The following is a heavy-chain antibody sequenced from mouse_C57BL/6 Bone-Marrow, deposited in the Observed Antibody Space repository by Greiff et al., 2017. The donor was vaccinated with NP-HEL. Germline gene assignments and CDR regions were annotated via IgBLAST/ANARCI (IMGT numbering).Heavy chain of an antibody. V-gene: IGHV2-2*01. J-gene: IGHJ4*01. CDR2: IWGGGST. Sequence: VKLMESGPGLVQPSQSLSITCTVSGFSLTSYGVHWVRQSPGKGLEWLGVIWGGGSTDYNAAFISRLSISKDNSKSQVFFKMNSLQADDTAIYYCARRVYYGHYAMDYWGQGTSVTVSS. CDR3: ARRVYYGHYAMDY. CDR1: GFSLTSYG. D-gene: IGHD1-1*01.